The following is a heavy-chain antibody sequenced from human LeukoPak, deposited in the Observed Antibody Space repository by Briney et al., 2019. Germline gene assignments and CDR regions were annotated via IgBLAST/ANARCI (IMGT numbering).Heavy chain of an antibody. CDR1: GYSFRNYG. CDR3: ARGPIIDIVIVPAADDYYYMDV. Sequence: GASVKVSCKASGYSFRNYGLNWVRQAPGQGLEWMGWISAYNGNTKYPQKLQGRVTMTTDTSTSTAYMELRSLRSDDTAVYYCARGPIIDIVIVPAADDYYYMDVWGKGTTVTVSS. V-gene: IGHV1-18*01. CDR2: ISAYNGNT. J-gene: IGHJ6*03. D-gene: IGHD2-2*01.